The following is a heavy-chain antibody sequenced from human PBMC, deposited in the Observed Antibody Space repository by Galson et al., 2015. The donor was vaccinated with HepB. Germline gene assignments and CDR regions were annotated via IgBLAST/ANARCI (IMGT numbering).Heavy chain of an antibody. CDR2: IIPIFGIA. CDR3: ARGPYDSSGYYQD. CDR1: GGTFSSYA. J-gene: IGHJ4*02. V-gene: IGHV1-69*13. D-gene: IGHD3-22*01. Sequence: SVKVSCKASGGTFSSYAISWVRQAPGQGLEWMGGIIPIFGIANYAQKFQGRVTITADESTSTAYMELSSLRSEDTAVYYCARGPYDSSGYYQDWGQGTLVTVSS.